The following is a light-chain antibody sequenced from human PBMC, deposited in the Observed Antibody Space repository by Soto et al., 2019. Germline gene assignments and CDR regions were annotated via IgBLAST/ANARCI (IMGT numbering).Light chain of an antibody. CDR2: EVN. V-gene: IGLV2-23*02. CDR1: SSNVGSYKL. Sequence: QSALTQPAYVSGSPGQSITISCTGTSSNVGSYKLVSWYQQHPGKAPKLMIFEVNKRPSGVSNRFSGSKSGNTASLTISGLKVEYFSYYYGYPAVGTPTSGFCTGPNSAVL. J-gene: IGLJ1*01. CDR3: YPAVGTPTSG.